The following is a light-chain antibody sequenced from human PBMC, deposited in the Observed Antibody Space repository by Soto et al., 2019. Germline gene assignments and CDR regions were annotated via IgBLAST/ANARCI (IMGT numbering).Light chain of an antibody. V-gene: IGKV2-28*01. CDR3: MQPLQSWT. CDR2: LGS. Sequence: DIVIAQSPLSLPVTPGEPASISCSSSQSLLHSNGYNYLDWYLQKPGQSLQLLIYLGSNRASGVPDRFSGSGSGTDFTLKISRVEAEDVGVYYCMQPLQSWTFGQGTK. CDR1: QSLLHSNGYNY. J-gene: IGKJ1*01.